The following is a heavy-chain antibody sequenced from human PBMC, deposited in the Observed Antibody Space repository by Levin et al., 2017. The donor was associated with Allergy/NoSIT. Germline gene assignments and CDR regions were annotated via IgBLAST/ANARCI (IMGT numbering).Heavy chain of an antibody. V-gene: IGHV4-61*01. CDR1: GGSVSSGTYY. CDR3: ARNRIIVSGGNDYYYGMDV. Sequence: PGGSLRLSCSVSGGSVSSGTYYWSWIRRPPGKGLEWIGYINYRGVTKYNPSLKSRVTISVDKSKNEFSLKVTSVTAADTAVYYCARNRIIVSGGNDYYYGMDVWGQGTTVTVSS. D-gene: IGHD5/OR15-5a*01. CDR2: INYRGVT. J-gene: IGHJ6*02.